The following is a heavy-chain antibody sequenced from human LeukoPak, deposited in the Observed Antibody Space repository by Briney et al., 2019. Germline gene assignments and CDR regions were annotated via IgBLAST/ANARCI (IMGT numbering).Heavy chain of an antibody. D-gene: IGHD2-8*01. CDR3: ARTTSNGYYYYMDV. Sequence: SETLSLTCAVSGYSISSGYYWGWIRQPPGKGVEWIGSIYHSGSTYYNPSLKSRATISVDTSKNQFSLKLSSVTAADTAVYYCARTTSNGYYYYMDVWGKGTTVTVSS. V-gene: IGHV4-38-2*01. J-gene: IGHJ6*03. CDR1: GYSISSGYY. CDR2: IYHSGST.